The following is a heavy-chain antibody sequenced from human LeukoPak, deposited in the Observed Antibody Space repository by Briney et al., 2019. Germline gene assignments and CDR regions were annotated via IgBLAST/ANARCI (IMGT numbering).Heavy chain of an antibody. CDR3: ARLDYNWYYAGVC. V-gene: IGHV4-39*01. J-gene: IGHJ4*02. D-gene: IGHD1-7*01. Sequence: MTSETLSLTCTVSGGSISSSSYHWGGMRQHPGKGLEWIGSIYYSGSTYYNPSLKSRVIISVDTSKNQFSLKLSSVTAADTAVYYCARLDYNWYYAGVCWGEGTLVTVSS. CDR1: GGSISSSSYH. CDR2: IYYSGST.